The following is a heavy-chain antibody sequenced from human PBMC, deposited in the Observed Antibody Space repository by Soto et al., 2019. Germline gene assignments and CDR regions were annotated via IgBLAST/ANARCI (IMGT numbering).Heavy chain of an antibody. D-gene: IGHD6-13*01. CDR1: GFTFSSYG. J-gene: IGHJ6*02. CDR2: IWYDGSNK. V-gene: IGHV3-33*01. Sequence: GGSLRLSCAASGFTFSSYGMHWVRQAPGKGLEWVAVIWYDGSNKYYADSVKGRFTISRDNSKNTLYLQMNSLGAEDTAVYYCARDASLSSSWFPDYYYYYGMDVWGQGTTVTVSS. CDR3: ARDASLSSSWFPDYYYYYGMDV.